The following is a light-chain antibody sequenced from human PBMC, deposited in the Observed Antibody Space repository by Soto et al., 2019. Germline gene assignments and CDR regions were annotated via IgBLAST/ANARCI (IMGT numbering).Light chain of an antibody. CDR1: QSISRW. J-gene: IGKJ5*01. Sequence: DSQMTQSPYTLSASVGDRFSIACRSSQSISRWLAWYQQKPGKAPQALIYDASSLKSGVPSRFSGNGSGTEFTLTISSLQPDDFATYYCQQYNTYSTFGQGTRLEIK. CDR3: QQYNTYST. CDR2: DAS. V-gene: IGKV1-5*01.